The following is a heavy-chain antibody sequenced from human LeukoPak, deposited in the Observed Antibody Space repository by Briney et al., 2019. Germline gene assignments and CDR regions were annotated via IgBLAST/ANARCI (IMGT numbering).Heavy chain of an antibody. CDR2: MNPNSGNT. J-gene: IGHJ6*02. V-gene: IGHV1-8*02. Sequence: GASVKVSCKASGGTFSSYAISWVRQATGQGLEWMGWMNPNSGNTGYAQKFQGRVSMTRDTSISTAYMELSSLRSEDTAVYYCARDTSGSYSGYYGVDVWGQGTTITVSS. CDR1: GGTFSSYA. D-gene: IGHD1-26*01. CDR3: ARDTSGSYSGYYGVDV.